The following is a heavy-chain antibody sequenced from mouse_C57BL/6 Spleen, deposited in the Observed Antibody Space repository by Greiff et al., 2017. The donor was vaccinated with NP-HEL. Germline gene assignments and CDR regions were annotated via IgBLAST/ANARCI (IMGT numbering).Heavy chain of an antibody. J-gene: IGHJ4*01. CDR2: ISNGGGST. CDR3: ARGWDRAMDY. Sequence: EVKLMESGGGLVQPGGSLKLSCAASGFTFSDYYMYWVRQTPEKRLEWVAYISNGGGSTYYPDTVKGRFTISRDNAKNTLYLQMSRLKSEDTAMYYCARGWDRAMDYWGQGTSVTVSS. D-gene: IGHD3-3*01. CDR1: GFTFSDYY. V-gene: IGHV5-12*01.